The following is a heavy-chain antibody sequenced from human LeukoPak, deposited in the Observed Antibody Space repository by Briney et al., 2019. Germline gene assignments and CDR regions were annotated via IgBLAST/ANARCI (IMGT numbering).Heavy chain of an antibody. D-gene: IGHD6-13*01. V-gene: IGHV4-30-2*01. CDR3: ARANTPTSSSWYSENFDY. CDR2: IYHSGST. Sequence: SGTLSLTCTVSGGSISSGGYYWSWIRQPPGKGLEWIGYIYHSGSTYYNPSLKSRVTISVDRSKNQFSLKLSSVTAADTAVYYCARANTPTSSSWYSENFDYWGQGTLVTVSS. CDR1: GGSISSGGYY. J-gene: IGHJ4*02.